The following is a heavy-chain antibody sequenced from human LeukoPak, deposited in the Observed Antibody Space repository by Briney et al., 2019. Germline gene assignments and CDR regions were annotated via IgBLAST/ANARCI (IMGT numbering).Heavy chain of an antibody. D-gene: IGHD6-19*01. CDR3: ARASAVAGTRDY. CDR1: GFSFSTYW. V-gene: IGHV3-7*01. J-gene: IGHJ4*02. CDR2: IKQDGSDK. Sequence: GGSLRLSCAASGFSFSTYWMSWVRQARGKGLEWVANIKQDGSDKYYVDSVRGRFTISRDNAKNSLYLQMNSLRAEDSALYYCARASAVAGTRDYWGQGTLVTVSS.